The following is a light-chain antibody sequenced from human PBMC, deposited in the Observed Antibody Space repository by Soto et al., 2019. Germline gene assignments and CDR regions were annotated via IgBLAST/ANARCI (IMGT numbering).Light chain of an antibody. V-gene: IGLV1-47*02. J-gene: IGLJ3*02. CDR2: SNN. Sequence: QSVLTQPPSASGTPGQRVTISCSGSSSNIGSNYVYWYQQLPGTAPKLLIYSNNQRPSGVPDRFSGSKSGTAASLAIRGLRSEDEADYYCAAWDYSLSVYWVFGGGTKVTVL. CDR3: AAWDYSLSVYWV. CDR1: SSNIGSNY.